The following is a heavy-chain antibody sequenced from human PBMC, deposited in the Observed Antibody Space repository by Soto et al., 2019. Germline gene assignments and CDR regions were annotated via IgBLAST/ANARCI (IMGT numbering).Heavy chain of an antibody. CDR1: GFTFSDYY. D-gene: IGHD1-1*01. Sequence: SLRLSCEASGFTFSDYYMNWVRQAPGKGLEWVSYISNTGTYTNYADSVKGRFTMSREYAKKSLYLQMDSLRVEDTAVYYCARDAGTGYYYGMDVWGQGTSVTVSS. J-gene: IGHJ6*02. V-gene: IGHV3-11*06. CDR3: ARDAGTGYYYGMDV. CDR2: ISNTGTYT.